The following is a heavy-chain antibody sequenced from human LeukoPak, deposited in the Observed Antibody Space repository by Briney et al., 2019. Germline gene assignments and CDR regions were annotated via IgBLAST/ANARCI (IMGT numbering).Heavy chain of an antibody. J-gene: IGHJ4*02. CDR2: ISYDGSNK. D-gene: IGHD3-3*01. CDR3: ARNYDFWSGRGGLDY. CDR1: GFTFSSYA. V-gene: IGHV3-30*04. Sequence: GGSLRLSSAASGFTFSSYAMHWVRQAPGKGLEWVAVISYDGSNKYYADSVKGRFTISRDNSKNTLYLQMNSLRAEDTAVYYCARNYDFWSGRGGLDYWGQGTLVTVSS.